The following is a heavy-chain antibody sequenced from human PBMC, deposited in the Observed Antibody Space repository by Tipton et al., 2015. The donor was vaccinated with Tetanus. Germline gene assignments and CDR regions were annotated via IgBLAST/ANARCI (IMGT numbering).Heavy chain of an antibody. V-gene: IGHV4-34*01. CDR1: GGSLNNYY. CDR3: ARGFWFDP. Sequence: TLSLTCAVDGGSLNNYYWAWFRQPPGKGLEWIGEIDHSGNTRYNPSLKSRLTISVDTSKDQFSLKLSSVVAADTAVYYCARGFWFDPWGQGTLVTVSS. J-gene: IGHJ5*02. CDR2: IDHSGNT.